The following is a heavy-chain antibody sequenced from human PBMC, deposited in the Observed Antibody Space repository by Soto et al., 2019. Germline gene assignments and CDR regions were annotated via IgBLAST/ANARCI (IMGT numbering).Heavy chain of an antibody. J-gene: IGHJ3*02. CDR1: GFTFSSYA. CDR2: ISGSGGST. V-gene: IGHV3-23*01. Sequence: GGSLRLSCAASGFTFSSYAMSWVRQAPGKGLEWVSAISGSGGSTYYADSVKGRFTISRDNSKNTLYLQMNSLRAEDTAVYYCAKGGGYYDSSGYYYPRGDAFDIRGQGTMVTVSS. D-gene: IGHD3-22*01. CDR3: AKGGGYYDSSGYYYPRGDAFDI.